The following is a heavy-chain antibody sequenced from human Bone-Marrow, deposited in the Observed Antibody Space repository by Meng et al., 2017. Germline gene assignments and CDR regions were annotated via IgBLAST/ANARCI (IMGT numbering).Heavy chain of an antibody. CDR1: GGSISSYY. CDR2: IYYSGST. V-gene: IGHV4-59*12. CDR3: ARDPEYSSGWGELRAFDI. Sequence: ESLKISCTVSGGSISSYYWSWIRQPPGKGLEWIGYIYYSGSTNYNPSLKSRVTISVDTSKNQFSLKLSSVTAADTAVYYCARDPEYSSGWGELRAFDIWGQGTMVTVSS. J-gene: IGHJ3*02. D-gene: IGHD6-19*01.